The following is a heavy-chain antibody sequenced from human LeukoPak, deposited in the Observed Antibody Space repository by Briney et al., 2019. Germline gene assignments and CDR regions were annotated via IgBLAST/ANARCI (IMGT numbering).Heavy chain of an antibody. J-gene: IGHJ4*02. V-gene: IGHV3-23*01. CDR2: ISGRGGST. CDR1: GFTFSKYA. Sequence: PGGSLRLSCAASGFTFSKYAMSWVREAPGKGLEWVSAISGRGGSTNYADSVKGRFTISRDNSKNTLYLQMNSLRAEDTAVYYCAKDSSLYYFDYWGQGTLVTASS. CDR3: AKDSSLYYFDY.